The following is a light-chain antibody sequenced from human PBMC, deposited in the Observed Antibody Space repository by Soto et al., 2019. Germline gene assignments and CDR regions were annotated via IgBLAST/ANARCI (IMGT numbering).Light chain of an antibody. CDR2: GAS. Sequence: ETLMTQSPATLSVSPGERATLSCRASQSVSDYLAWYQQRPGQAPRLLIFGASTRATGFPARFSGSGPGTEFTLTISSLQSEDFAVYYCQQYNNWPRTFGQGTKVDIK. J-gene: IGKJ1*01. V-gene: IGKV3-15*01. CDR3: QQYNNWPRT. CDR1: QSVSDY.